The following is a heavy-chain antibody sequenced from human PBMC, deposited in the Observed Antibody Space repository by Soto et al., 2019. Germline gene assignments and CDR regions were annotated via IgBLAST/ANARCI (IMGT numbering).Heavy chain of an antibody. CDR1: GYTFISYS. V-gene: IGHV1-46*01. Sequence: QVQLVQSGAEVKKSGASVKVSCKASGYTFISYSMYWVRQAPGQGLEWMGISNPRDGTTIYAQNFQGRVTMTRDTSTSTVDLELSSLRSEDTAVYYCARGGGTRDYWGQGTLVIVSS. J-gene: IGHJ4*02. CDR2: SNPRDGTT. CDR3: ARGGGTRDY.